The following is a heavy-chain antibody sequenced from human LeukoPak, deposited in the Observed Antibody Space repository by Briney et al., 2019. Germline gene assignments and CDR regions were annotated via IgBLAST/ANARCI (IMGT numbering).Heavy chain of an antibody. CDR2: IYSSGST. V-gene: IGHV4-59*13. D-gene: IGHD4-23*01. CDR3: ARDRGYGGIFDY. CDR1: GGSISSYY. Sequence: PSETLSLTCTVSGGSISSYYWSWLRQPPGKGLEWIGYIYSSGSTKYSPSLKSRVAISLDTSKNDFSLRLSSVTAADTAVYYCARDRGYGGIFDYWGQGTLVTVYS. J-gene: IGHJ4*02.